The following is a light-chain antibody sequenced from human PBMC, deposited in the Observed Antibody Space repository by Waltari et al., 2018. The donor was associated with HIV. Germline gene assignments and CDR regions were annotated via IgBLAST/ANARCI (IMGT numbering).Light chain of an antibody. V-gene: IGLV1-47*01. CDR2: KND. Sequence: QSVLTQPPSASGTPGQKLTISCSGSSSNIGSNDTFWYQQLPGAAPKPLMYKNDQRPSGVPDRFSGSKSGTSASLAISGLRSEDEADYTCATWDDSLSGVVFGGGTKLNVL. CDR1: SSNIGSND. CDR3: ATWDDSLSGVV. J-gene: IGLJ3*02.